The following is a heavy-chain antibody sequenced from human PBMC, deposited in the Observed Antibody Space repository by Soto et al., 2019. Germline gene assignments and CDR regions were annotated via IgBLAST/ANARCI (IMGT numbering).Heavy chain of an antibody. D-gene: IGHD2-21*01. V-gene: IGHV3-30-3*01. CDR1: GFSFGTYA. CDR2: ISFDGNNK. J-gene: IGHJ4*02. Sequence: QVQLVESGGGVVQPGRSLRLSCAASGFSFGTYAMHWFRQAPGKGLEWVAVISFDGNNKYYADSVKGRFTISRDNSKNTVFLQMHSLRLEDTAVYYCGRAIDWGQGTLVTVSS. CDR3: GRAID.